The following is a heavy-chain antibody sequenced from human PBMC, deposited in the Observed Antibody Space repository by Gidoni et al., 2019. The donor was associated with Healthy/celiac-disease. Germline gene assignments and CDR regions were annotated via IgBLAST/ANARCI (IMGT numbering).Heavy chain of an antibody. D-gene: IGHD3-3*01. Sequence: QVTLKESGPVLVKPTETLPLTCTVSGFSLSNARMGVSWIRQPPGKALEWLAHIFSNDEKSYSTSLKSRLTISKDTSKSQVVLTMTNMDPVDTATYYCARTPYYDFWSATTGAFDIWGQGTMVTVSS. CDR1: GFSLSNARMG. CDR2: IFSNDEK. CDR3: ARTPYYDFWSATTGAFDI. J-gene: IGHJ3*02. V-gene: IGHV2-26*01.